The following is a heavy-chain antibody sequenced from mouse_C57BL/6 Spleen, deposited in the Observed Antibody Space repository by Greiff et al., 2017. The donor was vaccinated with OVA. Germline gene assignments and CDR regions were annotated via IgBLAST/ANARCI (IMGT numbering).Heavy chain of an antibody. D-gene: IGHD2-1*01. Sequence: QVQLQQPGAELVKPGASVQLSCKASGYTFTSYWMHWVKQRPGQGLEWIGMIHPNSGSTNYNEKFQSKATLSVDKSSSTAYMHLSSLPSEDYAVEYCARSLLHYAIYYWGQGTSVTVSS. CDR2: IHPNSGST. CDR1: GYTFTSYW. V-gene: IGHV1-64*01. CDR3: ARSLLHYAIYY. J-gene: IGHJ4*01.